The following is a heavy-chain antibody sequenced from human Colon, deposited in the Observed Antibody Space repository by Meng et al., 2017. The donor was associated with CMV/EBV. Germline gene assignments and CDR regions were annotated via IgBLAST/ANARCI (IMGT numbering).Heavy chain of an antibody. V-gene: IGHV3-30*02. D-gene: IGHD6-13*01. Sequence: GGSLRLSCAASGFSFNTYGMHWVRQAPGKGLEWVAFTSYDGSDKYYVDSVKGRFTISRDNSKNTLYLQMNSLRAEDTAVYYCARGEGVAAARDYYYGMDVWGQGTTVTVSS. CDR3: ARGEGVAAARDYYYGMDV. J-gene: IGHJ6*02. CDR2: TSYDGSDK. CDR1: GFSFNTYG.